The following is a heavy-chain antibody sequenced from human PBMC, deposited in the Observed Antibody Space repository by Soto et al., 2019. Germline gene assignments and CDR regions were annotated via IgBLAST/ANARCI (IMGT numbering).Heavy chain of an antibody. CDR3: ARGRYYDSSGYYGY. V-gene: IGHV4-30-4*01. Sequence: PSETLSLSCTVSGGSISSGDYYWSWIRQPPGKGLEWIGYIYYSGSTYYNPSRKSRVTISVDTSKNQFSLKLSSVAAADTAVYYCARGRYYDSSGYYGYWGQGTLVTVSS. J-gene: IGHJ4*02. CDR1: GGSISSGDYY. D-gene: IGHD3-22*01. CDR2: IYYSGST.